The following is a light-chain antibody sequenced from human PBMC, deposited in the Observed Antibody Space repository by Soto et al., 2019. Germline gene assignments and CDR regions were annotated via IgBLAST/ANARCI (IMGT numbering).Light chain of an antibody. Sequence: QSALTQPASVSGSPGQSITISCTGTSSDVAGYNLVSWYQQHPGTAPKVIIYEGNKRPSGVSNRFSGSKSGNTASLTISGLQAEDEADYYCCSYAEGYSIKVFGGGTQLTVL. CDR2: EGN. J-gene: IGLJ3*02. V-gene: IGLV2-23*01. CDR1: SSDVAGYNL. CDR3: CSYAEGYSIKV.